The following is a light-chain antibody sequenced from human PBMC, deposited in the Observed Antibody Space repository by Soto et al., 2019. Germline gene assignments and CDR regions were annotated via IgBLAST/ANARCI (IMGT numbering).Light chain of an antibody. CDR2: DAS. Sequence: DIQMTQSPSTLSASVGDRVTITCRASQSISSWLAWYQQKPGKAPKLLIYDASSLESGVPSRFSGRGSGTEFPLTISSLQPDDLATYYFQQYNSYWTFGQGTTV. J-gene: IGKJ1*01. CDR1: QSISSW. V-gene: IGKV1-5*01. CDR3: QQYNSYWT.